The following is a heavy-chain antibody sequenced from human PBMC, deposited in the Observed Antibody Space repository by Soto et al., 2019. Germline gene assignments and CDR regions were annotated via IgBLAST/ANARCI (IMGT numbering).Heavy chain of an antibody. CDR2: INAGNGNT. D-gene: IGHD2-2*01. CDR3: ARGHLGVVPVASWFSYMDV. Sequence: QVQLVQSGAEVEKPGASVKVSCKASGYTFTNYAVHWVRQAPGQRLEWMGWINAGNGNTRFSQNLQGRVTITRDTAAGPVYMELSSLRSEDTAVYYCARGHLGVVPVASWFSYMDVWGKGTTVTVSS. V-gene: IGHV1-3*01. CDR1: GYTFTNYA. J-gene: IGHJ6*03.